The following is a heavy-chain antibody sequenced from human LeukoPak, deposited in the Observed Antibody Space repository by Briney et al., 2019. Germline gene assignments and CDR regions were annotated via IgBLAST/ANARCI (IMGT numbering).Heavy chain of an antibody. V-gene: IGHV1-18*01. CDR3: ARYGLGYCTNGVCYALRLFGMDV. J-gene: IGHJ6*02. Sequence: ASVKVSYKASGYTFTSYGISWVRQAPGQGLEWMGWISAYNGNTNYAQKLQGRVTMTTDTSTSTAYMGLRSLRSDDTAVYYCARYGLGYCTNGVCYALRLFGMDVWGQGTTVTVSS. CDR1: GYTFTSYG. CDR2: ISAYNGNT. D-gene: IGHD2-8*01.